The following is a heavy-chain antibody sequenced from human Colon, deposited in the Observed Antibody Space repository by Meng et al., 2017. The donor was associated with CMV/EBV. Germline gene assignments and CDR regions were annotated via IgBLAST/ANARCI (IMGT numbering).Heavy chain of an antibody. Sequence: ASVKVSCKSSGYTFTDYYIHWVRQAPGPGLEWMGWIDPKSGGTKYPQAFQGRVTMSSDTSMTTAYLDISGLRSDDTAIYYCARSEFWNSFYKHIDFDSWGQGTLVTVSS. CDR1: GYTFTDYY. CDR3: ARSEFWNSFYKHIDFDS. D-gene: IGHD3/OR15-3a*01. V-gene: IGHV1-2*02. CDR2: IDPKSGGT. J-gene: IGHJ4*02.